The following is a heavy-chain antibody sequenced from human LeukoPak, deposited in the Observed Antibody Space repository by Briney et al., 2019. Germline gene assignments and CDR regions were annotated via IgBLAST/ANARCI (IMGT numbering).Heavy chain of an antibody. D-gene: IGHD6-6*01. CDR1: GFTVSGNY. CDR3: ARYSSSGYWFDT. J-gene: IGHJ5*02. CDR2: IYSGGST. V-gene: IGHV3-66*02. Sequence: GGSLRLPCAASGFTVSGNYMSWVRHPPGKGLEWVSVIYSGGSTYYAESVKGRVTISRDNSKNTLYIQTNSLRAEDTAVYYCARYSSSGYWFDTWGQGTLVTVSS.